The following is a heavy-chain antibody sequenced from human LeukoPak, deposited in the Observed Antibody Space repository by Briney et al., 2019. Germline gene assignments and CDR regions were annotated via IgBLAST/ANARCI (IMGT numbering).Heavy chain of an antibody. CDR2: ISSSSSHT. J-gene: IGHJ5*02. V-gene: IGHV3-11*05. CDR1: GFTFSDYY. CDR3: TRDITGYCSGGSCPRPFDP. D-gene: IGHD2-15*01. Sequence: GGSLRLSCAASGFTFSDYYMSWIRQAPGKGLEWVSYISSSSSHTNYADSVKGRFTISRDNAKNSLYLQMNSLRAEDTAVYYCTRDITGYCSGGSCPRPFDPWGQGTLVTVSS.